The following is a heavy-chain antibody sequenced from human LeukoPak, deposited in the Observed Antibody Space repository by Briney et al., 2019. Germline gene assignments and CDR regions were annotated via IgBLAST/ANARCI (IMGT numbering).Heavy chain of an antibody. CDR3: AKDLGATTYSSGWYDY. D-gene: IGHD6-19*01. Sequence: GGSLRLSCAASGFTFSSYGMHWVRQAPGKGLEWVAVISYDGSNKYYADSVKGRFTISRDNSKNTLYLQMNSLRAEDTAVYYCAKDLGATTYSSGWYDYWGQGTLVTVSS. V-gene: IGHV3-30*18. CDR2: ISYDGSNK. J-gene: IGHJ4*02. CDR1: GFTFSSYG.